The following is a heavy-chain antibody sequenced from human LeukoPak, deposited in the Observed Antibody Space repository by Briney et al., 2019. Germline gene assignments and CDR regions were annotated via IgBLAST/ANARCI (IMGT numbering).Heavy chain of an antibody. V-gene: IGHV4-34*01. D-gene: IGHD5-12*01. J-gene: IGHJ3*02. CDR1: GGSFSGYY. CDR2: INHSGST. CDR3: ARHAGYTGGAFDI. Sequence: SETLSLTCAVYGGSFSGYYWSWIRQPPGKGLEWTGEINHSGSTNYSPSLKSRVIMSVDTSRNQVSLNLSSVTAADTALYYCARHAGYTGGAFDIWGQGTMVTVSS.